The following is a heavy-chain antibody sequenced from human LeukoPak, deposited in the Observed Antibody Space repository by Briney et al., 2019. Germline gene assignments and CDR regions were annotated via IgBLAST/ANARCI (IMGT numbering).Heavy chain of an antibody. V-gene: IGHV4-30-2*01. Sequence: SETLSLTCAVSGGSISSGGYSWSWIRQPPGKGLVWFGYIYHSGSTYYNPSLKSRVTISVDRSKNQFSLKLSSVTAADTAVYYCARGIAAASIWFDPWGQGTLVTVSS. D-gene: IGHD6-13*01. J-gene: IGHJ5*02. CDR1: GGSISSGGYS. CDR2: IYHSGST. CDR3: ARGIAAASIWFDP.